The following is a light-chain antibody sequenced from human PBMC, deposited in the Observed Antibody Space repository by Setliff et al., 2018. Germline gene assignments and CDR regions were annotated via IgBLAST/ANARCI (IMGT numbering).Light chain of an antibody. CDR3: LSYTSETTHAL. Sequence: QSALAQPASVSGSPGQSITISCSGTIGDVGAYDFVSWYQHHPGKAPKLVIYEVTNRPSGISNRFSGSKSGNSASLIISGLQTEDEAYYYCLSYTSETTHALFAGGTKVTVL. V-gene: IGLV2-14*01. J-gene: IGLJ2*01. CDR2: EVT. CDR1: IGDVGAYDF.